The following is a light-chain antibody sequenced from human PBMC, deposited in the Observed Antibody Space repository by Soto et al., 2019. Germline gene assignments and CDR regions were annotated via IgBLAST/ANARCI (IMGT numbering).Light chain of an antibody. CDR1: QSVSSN. CDR3: QQYGSSIQT. J-gene: IGKJ1*01. CDR2: GAS. Sequence: DILLRTPPYTLSLSPEETAPRSWRASQSVSSNLAWYQQKPGQAPRLLIYGASSRATGIPDRFSGSGSGTDFTLTISRLEPEDFAVYYCQQYGSSIQTFGQGTKVDIK. V-gene: IGKV3-20*01.